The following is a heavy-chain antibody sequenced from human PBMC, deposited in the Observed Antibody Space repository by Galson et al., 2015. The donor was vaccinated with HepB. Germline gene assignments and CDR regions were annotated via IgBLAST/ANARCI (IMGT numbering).Heavy chain of an antibody. CDR3: AKGWSAVFYDMDV. J-gene: IGHJ6*02. D-gene: IGHD2-8*01. CDR1: GFTFSSYA. CDR2: ISGSGGRT. Sequence: SLRLSCAASGFTFSSYAINWVRQAPGKGLEWVSSISGSGGRTHYADSVKGRFTISRDNSKSTLYLQMNSLRAEDTAVYYCAKGWSAVFYDMDVWGQGTTVSVSS. V-gene: IGHV3-23*01.